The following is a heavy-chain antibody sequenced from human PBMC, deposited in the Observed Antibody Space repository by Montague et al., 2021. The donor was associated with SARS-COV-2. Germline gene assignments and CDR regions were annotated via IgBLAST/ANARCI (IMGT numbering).Heavy chain of an antibody. D-gene: IGHD3-9*01. CDR3: ARSYYDILTAYYTPFDY. Sequence: TLSLTCTFSGFSLSTSGMRASWIRQPPGKALEWVARIDWDDDKFYSTSLKTRLTISKDTSKNQVVLTMTNMDPVDTATYYCARSYYDILTAYYTPFDYWGQGTLVTVSS. J-gene: IGHJ4*02. V-gene: IGHV2-70*04. CDR2: IDWDDDK. CDR1: GFSLSTSGMR.